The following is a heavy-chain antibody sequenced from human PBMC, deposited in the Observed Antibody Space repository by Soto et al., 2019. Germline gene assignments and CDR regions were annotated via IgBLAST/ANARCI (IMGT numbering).Heavy chain of an antibody. V-gene: IGHV3-21*01. D-gene: IGHD6-13*01. Sequence: PGGSLRLSCAASGFTFSSYSMNWVRQAPGKGLEWVSSISSSSSYIYYADSVKGRFTISRDNAKNSLYLQMNSLRAEDTAVYYCARDRYVQKLEGDYYYYYYMDVWGKGTTVTVSS. CDR2: ISSSSSYI. J-gene: IGHJ6*03. CDR1: GFTFSSYS. CDR3: ARDRYVQKLEGDYYYYYYMDV.